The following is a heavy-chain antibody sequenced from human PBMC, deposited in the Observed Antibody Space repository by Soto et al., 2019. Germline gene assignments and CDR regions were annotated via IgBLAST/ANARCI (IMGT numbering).Heavy chain of an antibody. Sequence: GGSLRLSCAASGFTFRYYGMHWVRQAPGKGLECVAVISHDGSNAFYADSVKGWFTISRDNSKNMLYLQMNSLKPEDTAVYYCAKDRGGDCSDNACYFGGDYWGRGNLVTVSS. D-gene: IGHD2-15*01. CDR1: GFTFRYYG. CDR3: AKDRGGDCSDNACYFGGDY. J-gene: IGHJ4*02. CDR2: ISHDGSNA. V-gene: IGHV3-30*18.